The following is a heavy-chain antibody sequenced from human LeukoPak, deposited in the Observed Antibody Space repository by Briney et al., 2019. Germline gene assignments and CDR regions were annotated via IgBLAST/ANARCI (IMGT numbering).Heavy chain of an antibody. J-gene: IGHJ4*02. CDR2: IGSSGSST. V-gene: IGHV3-23*01. Sequence: GGSLRLSCAASGFTFSTYNMNWVRQAPGKGLEWVSAIGSSGSSTYYADSVKGRFIISRDNSDNTLALQMNSLTADDTATYYCAKRERERVSWYFFDHWGQGVLVTVSS. CDR1: GFTFSTYN. D-gene: IGHD1-26*01. CDR3: AKRERERVSWYFFDH.